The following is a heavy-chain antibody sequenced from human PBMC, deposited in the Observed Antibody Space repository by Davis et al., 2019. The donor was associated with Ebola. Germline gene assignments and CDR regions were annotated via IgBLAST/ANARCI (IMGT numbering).Heavy chain of an antibody. Sequence: GESLKISCAASGFTFSDYYMSWIRQAPGKGLEWVSYISSSGSTIYYADSVKGRFTISRDNAKNSLYLQMNSLRAEDTAVYYCARPRPPDHGGNLGGFDYWGQGTLVTVSS. CDR1: GFTFSDYY. D-gene: IGHD4-23*01. J-gene: IGHJ4*02. V-gene: IGHV3-11*01. CDR2: ISSSGSTI. CDR3: ARPRPPDHGGNLGGFDY.